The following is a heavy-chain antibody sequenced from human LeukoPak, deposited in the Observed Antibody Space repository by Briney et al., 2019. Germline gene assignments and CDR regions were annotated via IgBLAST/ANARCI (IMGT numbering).Heavy chain of an antibody. CDR1: GFTFSSYS. CDR3: ARVLGGSGSYSYFDY. J-gene: IGHJ4*02. Sequence: PGGSLRLSCAASGFTFSSYSMNWVRQAPGKGLEWVSYISSSSSTIYYADSVKGRFTISRDNAKNSLYLQMNSLRAEDTAVYYCARVLGGSGSYSYFDYWGQGTLVTVSS. D-gene: IGHD3-10*01. CDR2: ISSSSSTI. V-gene: IGHV3-48*01.